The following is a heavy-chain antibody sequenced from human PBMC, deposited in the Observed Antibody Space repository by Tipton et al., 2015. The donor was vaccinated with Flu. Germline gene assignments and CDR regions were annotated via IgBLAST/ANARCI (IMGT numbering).Heavy chain of an antibody. CDR3: ARESPELELGGLDI. Sequence: LRLSCTVSGGSISSYYWSWIRQPPGKGLEWIGYIYYSGSTNYNPSLKSRVTISVDTSKNQFSLKLSSVTAADTAVYYCARESPELELGGLDIWGQGTMVTVSS. V-gene: IGHV4-59*01. CDR2: IYYSGST. J-gene: IGHJ3*02. D-gene: IGHD1-7*01. CDR1: GGSISSYY.